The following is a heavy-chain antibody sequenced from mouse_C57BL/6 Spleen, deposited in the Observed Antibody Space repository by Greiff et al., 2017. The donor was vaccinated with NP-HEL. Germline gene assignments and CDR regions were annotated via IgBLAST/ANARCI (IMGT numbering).Heavy chain of an antibody. V-gene: IGHV1-64*01. CDR2: IHPNSGST. CDR1: GYTFTSYW. J-gene: IGHJ2*01. D-gene: IGHD1-1*01. Sequence: QVHVKQPGAELVKPGASVKLSCKASGYTFTSYWMHWVKQRPGQGLEWIGMIHPNSGSTNYNEKFKSKATLTVDKSSSTAYMQLSSLTSEDSAVYYCARNYGSSSPFDYWGQGTTLTVSS. CDR3: ARNYGSSSPFDY.